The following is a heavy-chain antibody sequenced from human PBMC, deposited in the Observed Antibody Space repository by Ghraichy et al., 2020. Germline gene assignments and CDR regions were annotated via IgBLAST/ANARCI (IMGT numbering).Heavy chain of an antibody. CDR1: GFTFSSYG. CDR2: IWFDGSNE. D-gene: IGHD4-17*01. V-gene: IGHV3-33*01. J-gene: IGHJ6*02. Sequence: GESLNISCAASGFTFSSYGMHWVRQAPGKGLERVAVIWFDGSNEYYADSVKGRFTISRDNSKNTLYLQMSSLRAEDTAVYYCARDTATTVISYYYYYGMDVWGQGTTVTVSS. CDR3: ARDTATTVISYYYYYGMDV.